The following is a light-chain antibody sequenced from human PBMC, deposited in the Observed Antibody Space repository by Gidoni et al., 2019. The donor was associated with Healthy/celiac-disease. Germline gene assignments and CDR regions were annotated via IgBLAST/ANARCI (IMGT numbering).Light chain of an antibody. Sequence: DIVMTQSPDSLAVSLGERATINCKSSQSVLYSSNNKNYLAWYQQNPGQPPKLLICWASTRESGVPDRFSGSGSGTDFTLTISSLQAEDVAVYYCQQYYSTPRTFGQGTKVEIK. V-gene: IGKV4-1*01. CDR3: QQYYSTPRT. J-gene: IGKJ1*01. CDR1: QSVLYSSNNKNY. CDR2: WAS.